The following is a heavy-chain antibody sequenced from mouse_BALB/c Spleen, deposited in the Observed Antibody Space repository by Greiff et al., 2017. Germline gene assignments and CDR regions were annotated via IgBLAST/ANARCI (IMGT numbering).Heavy chain of an antibody. CDR1: GYSITSGYY. D-gene: IGHD2-3*01. CDR2: ISYDGSN. V-gene: IGHV3-6*02. J-gene: IGHJ3*01. Sequence: EVHLVESGPGLVKPSQSLSLTCSVTGYSITSGYYWNWIRQFPGNKLEWMGYISYDGSNNYNPSLKNRISITRDTSKNQFFLKLNSVTTEDTATYYCARSGDGWAWFAYWGQGTLVTVSA. CDR3: ARSGDGWAWFAY.